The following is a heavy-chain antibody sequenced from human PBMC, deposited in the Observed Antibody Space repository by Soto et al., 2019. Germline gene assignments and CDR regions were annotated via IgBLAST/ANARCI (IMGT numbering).Heavy chain of an antibody. D-gene: IGHD3-22*01. CDR1: GYTFTSYY. Sequence: SVKVSCKASGYTFTSYYMHWVRQAPGQGLEWMGIINPSGGSTSYAQKFQGRVTMTRDTSTSTVYMELSSLRSEDTAVYYCARDPPYYDSSGTLMDVWGPGTTVTVSS. V-gene: IGHV1-46*01. J-gene: IGHJ6*02. CDR3: ARDPPYYDSSGTLMDV. CDR2: INPSGGST.